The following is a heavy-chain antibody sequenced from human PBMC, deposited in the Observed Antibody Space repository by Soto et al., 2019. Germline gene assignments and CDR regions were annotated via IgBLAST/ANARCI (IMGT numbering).Heavy chain of an antibody. Sequence: QVQLVQSGAEVKKPGASVKVSCKASGYTFTSYDINWVRQATGQGPEWMGWMNPNRGNTGYAQKFQGRVTMTRNTSVSTAYMELSSLRSEDTAVYYCARVYHLGELSLFSWGQGTLVTVSS. CDR3: ARVYHLGELSLFS. V-gene: IGHV1-8*01. J-gene: IGHJ4*02. CDR1: GYTFTSYD. CDR2: MNPNRGNT. D-gene: IGHD3-16*02.